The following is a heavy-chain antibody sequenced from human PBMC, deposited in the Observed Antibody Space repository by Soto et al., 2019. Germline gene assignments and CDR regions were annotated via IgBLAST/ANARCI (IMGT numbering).Heavy chain of an antibody. D-gene: IGHD2-8*02. CDR2: ILVGGST. J-gene: IGHJ3*02. CDR1: GFTCSSDD. CDR3: AKATATGGGAFDI. V-gene: IGHV3-23*01. Sequence: PGGSLRLSCAASGFTCSSDDMSWVRQAQGKGLEWVSTILVGGSTHYPDSVKGRFTISRDNSKNTVFLQMNSLTAGDTAVYYCAKATATGGGAFDICGQGTMVTVSS.